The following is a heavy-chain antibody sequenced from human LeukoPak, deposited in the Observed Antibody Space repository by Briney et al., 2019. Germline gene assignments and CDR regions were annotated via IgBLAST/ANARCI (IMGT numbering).Heavy chain of an antibody. J-gene: IGHJ4*02. Sequence: SETLSLTCAVSGGSISSNNYYWGWIRQPPGKGLEWIGCIYYTGSTYYNPSLKSRVTISVDTSKNQFSLKLTSVTAADTAVYYCASVDRGWFAVGEYWGQGTLVTVSS. CDR1: GGSISSNNYY. CDR2: IYYTGST. CDR3: ASVDRGWFAVGEY. V-gene: IGHV4-39*01. D-gene: IGHD3-10*01.